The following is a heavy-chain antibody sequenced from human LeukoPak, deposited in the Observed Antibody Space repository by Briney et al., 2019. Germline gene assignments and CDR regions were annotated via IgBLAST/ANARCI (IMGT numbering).Heavy chain of an antibody. V-gene: IGHV3-30*19. CDR2: ISYDGSNK. CDR3: ARASGSGSSPRHFGY. CDR1: GFIFKTYA. J-gene: IGHJ4*02. Sequence: PGGSLRLSCAVSGFIFKTYAMHWVRQAPGKGLEWVAVISYDGSNKYYADSVRGRFTISRDKSKNTLYLQMDSLRTEDTAEYYCARASGSGSSPRHFGYWGQGTLVTVSS. D-gene: IGHD1-26*01.